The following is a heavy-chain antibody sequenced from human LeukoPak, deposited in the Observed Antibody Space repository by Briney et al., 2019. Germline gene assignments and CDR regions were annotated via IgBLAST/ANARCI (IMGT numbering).Heavy chain of an antibody. J-gene: IGHJ4*02. CDR3: ARGGHDFWSCYQDY. V-gene: IGHV1-8*01. CDR2: MNPNSGNT. CDR1: GYTFTSYD. D-gene: IGHD3-3*01. Sequence: ASVKVSCKASGYTFTSYDINWVRQATGQGLEWMGWMNPNSGNTGYAQKFQGRVTMTRNTSISTAYMELSSLRSEDTAVYYCARGGHDFWSCYQDYWGQGTLVTVSS.